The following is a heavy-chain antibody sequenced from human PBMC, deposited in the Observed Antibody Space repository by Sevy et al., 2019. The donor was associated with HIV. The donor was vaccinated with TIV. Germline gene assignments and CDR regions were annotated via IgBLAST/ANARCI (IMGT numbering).Heavy chain of an antibody. CDR3: AKDWFTYYYDSSGYSQFDY. D-gene: IGHD3-22*01. V-gene: IGHV3-23*01. Sequence: GGSLRLSCAASGFTFSSYAMSWVRQAPGKGLEWVSAISGSGGSTYYADSVKGRFTISRDNSKNTLYLQMNSLRAEDTAVYYCAKDWFTYYYDSSGYSQFDYWGQRTLVTVSS. CDR1: GFTFSSYA. J-gene: IGHJ4*02. CDR2: ISGSGGST.